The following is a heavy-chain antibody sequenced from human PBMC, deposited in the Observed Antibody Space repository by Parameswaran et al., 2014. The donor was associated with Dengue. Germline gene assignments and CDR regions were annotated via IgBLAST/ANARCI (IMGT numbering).Heavy chain of an antibody. V-gene: IGHV3-23*01. CDR2: ISGSGGST. CDR1: GFTFSSYA. CDR3: ATSSGYYLVGDAFDI. J-gene: IGHJ3*02. D-gene: IGHD3-22*01. Sequence: GESLKISCAASGFTFSSYAMSWVRQAPGKGLEWVSAISGSGGSTYYADSVKGRFTISRDNSKNTLYLQMNSLRAEDTAVYYCATSSGYYLVGDAFDIWGQGTMVTVSS.